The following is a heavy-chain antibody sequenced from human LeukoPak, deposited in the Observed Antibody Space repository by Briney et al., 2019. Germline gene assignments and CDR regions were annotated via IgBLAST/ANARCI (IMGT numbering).Heavy chain of an antibody. V-gene: IGHV4-34*01. CDR3: ARTIAAAGYYYYYYMDV. CDR2: INHSGST. Sequence: SETLSLTCAVYGGSFSGYYWSWIRQPPGKGLKWIGEINHSGSTNYNPSLKSRVTISVDTSKNQFSLKLSSVTAADTAVYYCARTIAAAGYYYYYYMDVWGKGTTVTVSS. J-gene: IGHJ6*03. D-gene: IGHD6-13*01. CDR1: GGSFSGYY.